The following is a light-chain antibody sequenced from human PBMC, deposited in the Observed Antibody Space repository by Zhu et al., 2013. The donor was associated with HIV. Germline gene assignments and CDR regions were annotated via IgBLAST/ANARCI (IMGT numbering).Light chain of an antibody. Sequence: DIQMTQSPSSLSASVGDRVTITCRASQGIKNYLAWYQQKPGKVPNLLIHTASTLQSGVPSRFSGTGSGTDFTLIISSLQAEDFATYFCQQYNTYLYSFGQGTKLEIK. CDR3: QQYNTYLYS. J-gene: IGKJ2*03. CDR2: TAS. CDR1: QGIKNY. V-gene: IGKV1-27*01.